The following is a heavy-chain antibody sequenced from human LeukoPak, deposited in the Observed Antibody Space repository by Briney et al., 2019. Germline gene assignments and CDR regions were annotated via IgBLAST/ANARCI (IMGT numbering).Heavy chain of an antibody. CDR2: ISSSGSTI. CDR1: GFTFSDYY. CDR3: ARVPLWLVRTLAFDY. J-gene: IGHJ4*02. D-gene: IGHD6-19*01. Sequence: GGSLRLSCAASGFTFSDYYMSWIRQAPGKGLEWVSYISSSGSTIYYADSVKGRFTISRDNAKNSLYLQMNSLRAEDTAVYYCARVPLWLVRTLAFDYWGQGTLVTVSS. V-gene: IGHV3-11*04.